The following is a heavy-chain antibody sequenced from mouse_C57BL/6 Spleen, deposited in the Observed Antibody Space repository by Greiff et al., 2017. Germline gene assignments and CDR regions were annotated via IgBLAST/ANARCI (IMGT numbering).Heavy chain of an antibody. Sequence: VHVKQSGPELVKPGASVKISCKASGYSFTDYNMNWVKQSNGKSLEWIGAINPNYGTTSYNQKFKGKATLTVDQSSSTAYMQLNSLTSEDSAVCYCSRWGDSSGCGDWGQGTTLTVSS. J-gene: IGHJ2*01. CDR3: SRWGDSSGCGD. D-gene: IGHD3-2*02. CDR1: GYSFTDYN. V-gene: IGHV1-39*01. CDR2: INPNYGTT.